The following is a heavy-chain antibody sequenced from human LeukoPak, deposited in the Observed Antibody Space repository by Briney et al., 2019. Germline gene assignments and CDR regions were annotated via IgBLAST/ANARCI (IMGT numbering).Heavy chain of an antibody. CDR2: NYYSGST. V-gene: IGHV4-59*11. CDR1: GGSISSHY. J-gene: IGHJ3*02. CDR3: ARAHSSGYYYGFPLGAFDI. Sequence: SETLSLTCTVSGGSISSHYWSWIRQPPGKGLEWIGYNYYSGSTNYNPSLKSRVTISVDTSKNQFSLKLSSVTAADTAVYYCARAHSSGYYYGFPLGAFDIWGQGTMVTVSP. D-gene: IGHD3-22*01.